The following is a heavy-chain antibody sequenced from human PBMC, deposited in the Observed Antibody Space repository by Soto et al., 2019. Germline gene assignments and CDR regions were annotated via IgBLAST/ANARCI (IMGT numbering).Heavy chain of an antibody. D-gene: IGHD2-8*01. CDR3: AKRWTLMPKYGMDV. Sequence: PGGSLRLSCAASGFTFSSYAMSWVRQAPGKGLEWVSAISGSGGSTYYADSVKGRFTISRDNSKNTLYLQMNSLRAEDTAVYYCAKRWTLMPKYGMDVWGQGTTVTVSS. CDR2: ISGSGGST. CDR1: GFTFSSYA. V-gene: IGHV3-23*01. J-gene: IGHJ6*02.